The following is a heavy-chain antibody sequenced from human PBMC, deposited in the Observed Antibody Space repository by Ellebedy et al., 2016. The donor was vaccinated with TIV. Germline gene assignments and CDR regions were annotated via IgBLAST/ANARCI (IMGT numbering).Heavy chain of an antibody. CDR1: GYTFTSYG. CDR2: INAGNGNT. Sequence: AASVKVSCKASGYTFTSYGISWVRQAPGQGLEWMGWINAGNGNTKYSQKFQGRVTVTRDTSANTVYMELSSLRSEDTAVYYCARGRGYSFDVCDVWGQGTMVTVSS. J-gene: IGHJ3*01. V-gene: IGHV1-18*01. D-gene: IGHD5-18*01. CDR3: ARGRGYSFDVCDV.